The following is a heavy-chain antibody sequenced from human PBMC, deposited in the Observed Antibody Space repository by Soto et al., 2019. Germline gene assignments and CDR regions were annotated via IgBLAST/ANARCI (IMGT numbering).Heavy chain of an antibody. CDR2: IYPTGST. J-gene: IGHJ4*02. CDR3: ARATGTLRSRNCDY. V-gene: IGHV4-31*03. Sequence: SETLSLTCSVSGGSISTVGHYWTWIRQPPGKGLEWIGSIYPTGSTYYSKSLRSRLTMSVDTSKSQFSLRLSSVTAADTAVYYCARATGTLRSRNCDYWGQGSLVTVPQ. D-gene: IGHD1-1*01. CDR1: GGSISTVGHY.